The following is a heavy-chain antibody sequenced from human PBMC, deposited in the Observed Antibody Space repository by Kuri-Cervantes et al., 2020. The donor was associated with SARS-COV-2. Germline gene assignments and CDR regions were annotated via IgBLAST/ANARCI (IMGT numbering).Heavy chain of an antibody. CDR1: GGSISSSSYY. CDR3: AGPQNYYFDY. J-gene: IGHJ4*02. CDR2: IYYSGST. V-gene: IGHV4-39*07. D-gene: IGHD2/OR15-2a*01. Sequence: SETLSLTCTVSGGSISSSSYYWGWIRQPPGKGLEWIGSIYYSGSTYHNPSLKSRVTISVDTSKNQFSLKLSSVTAADTAVYYCAGPQNYYFDYWGQGTLVTVSS.